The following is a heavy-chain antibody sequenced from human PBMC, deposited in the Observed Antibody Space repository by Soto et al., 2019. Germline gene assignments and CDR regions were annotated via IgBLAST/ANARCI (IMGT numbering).Heavy chain of an antibody. Sequence: PSETLSLTCTVSGGSISSYYWSWIRQPPGKGLEWIGYIYYSGSTNYNPSLKSRVTISVDTSKNQFSLKLSSVTAADTAVYYCARGLGSGYDIDPRYFDYWGQGTLVTVSS. CDR1: GGSISSYY. D-gene: IGHD5-12*01. CDR2: IYYSGST. J-gene: IGHJ4*02. CDR3: ARGLGSGYDIDPRYFDY. V-gene: IGHV4-59*12.